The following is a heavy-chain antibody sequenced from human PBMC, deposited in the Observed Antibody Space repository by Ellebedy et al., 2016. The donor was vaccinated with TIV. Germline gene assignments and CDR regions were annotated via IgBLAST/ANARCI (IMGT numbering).Heavy chain of an antibody. Sequence: GGSLRLXXAASGSTFSSYAMSWVRQAPGKGLEWVSGISGSGGSTDYADSVKGRFTISRDNSKNTLYLQMNSLRAEDTAVYYCAKRRPYDYIWGSYRYTGLFDYWGQGTLVTVSS. D-gene: IGHD3-16*02. J-gene: IGHJ4*02. V-gene: IGHV3-23*01. CDR3: AKRRPYDYIWGSYRYTGLFDY. CDR2: ISGSGGST. CDR1: GSTFSSYA.